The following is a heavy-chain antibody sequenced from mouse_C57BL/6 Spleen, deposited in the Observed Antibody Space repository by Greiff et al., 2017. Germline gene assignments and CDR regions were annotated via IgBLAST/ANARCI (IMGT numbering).Heavy chain of an antibody. J-gene: IGHJ1*03. CDR3: ARRGSSSLHLYFDV. Sequence: VQLQQSGPELVKPGASVKISCKASGYAFSSSWMNWVKQRPGKGLEWIGRIYPGDGDTNYNGKFKGKATLTADKSSSTAYMQLSSLTSEYSAVYFGARRGSSSLHLYFDVWGTGTTVTASS. CDR2: IYPGDGDT. CDR1: GYAFSSSW. D-gene: IGHD1-1*01. V-gene: IGHV1-82*01.